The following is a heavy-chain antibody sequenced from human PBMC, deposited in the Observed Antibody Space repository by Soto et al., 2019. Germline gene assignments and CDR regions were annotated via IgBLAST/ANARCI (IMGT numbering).Heavy chain of an antibody. J-gene: IGHJ4*02. V-gene: IGHV3-23*01. CDR3: AKILYSSGYYIDY. CDR1: GFTFSSYA. D-gene: IGHD3-22*01. Sequence: GGSLRLSCAASGFTFSSYAMSWVRQAPGQGLEWVSAIRGSGGSTDYAGSVKGRFTISTYNSKNTLYLQMYSLRAEDTAVYYCAKILYSSGYYIDYLGQRTLVTVST. CDR2: IRGSGGST.